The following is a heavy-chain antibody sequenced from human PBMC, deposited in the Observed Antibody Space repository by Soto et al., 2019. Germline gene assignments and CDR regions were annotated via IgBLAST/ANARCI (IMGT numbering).Heavy chain of an antibody. D-gene: IGHD2-21*02. J-gene: IGHJ5*02. CDR2: IYYSGST. CDR1: GPSISTSY. V-gene: IGHV4-59*01. Sequence: SETLSLTCTVSGPSISTSYWSWIRQPPGKGLEWIGYIYYSGSTNYNPSLKSRVTMSVATSKNQFSLKLSSATAADTAVYYCARDKVVVVTATEGNWFDPWGQGTLVTVS. CDR3: ARDKVVVVTATEGNWFDP.